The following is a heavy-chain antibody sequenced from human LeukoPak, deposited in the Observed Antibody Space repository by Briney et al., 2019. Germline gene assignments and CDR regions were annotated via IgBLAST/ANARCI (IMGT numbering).Heavy chain of an antibody. V-gene: IGHV3-30*03. J-gene: IGHJ4*02. Sequence: GGSLRLSCAASGFTFSSYGMHWVRQAPGKGLEWVAVISYDGSNKYYADSVKGRFTISRDNSKNTLYLQMNSLGAEDTAVYYCASTNDYWGQGTLVTVSS. CDR3: ASTNDY. CDR2: ISYDGSNK. CDR1: GFTFSSYG.